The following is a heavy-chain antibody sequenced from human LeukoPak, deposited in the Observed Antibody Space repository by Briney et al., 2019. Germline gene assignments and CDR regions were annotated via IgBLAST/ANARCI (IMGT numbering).Heavy chain of an antibody. CDR1: GGTLSSYA. J-gene: IGHJ6*02. CDR2: IIPIFGTA. V-gene: IGHV1-69*13. D-gene: IGHD2-15*01. CDR3: ARDSGGNSYGMDV. Sequence: SVKVSCKASGGTLSSYAISWVRQAPGQGLEWMGGIIPIFGTANYAQKFHGRVTITADESTSTAYMELSSLRSEDTAVYYCARDSGGNSYGMDVWGQGTTVTVSS.